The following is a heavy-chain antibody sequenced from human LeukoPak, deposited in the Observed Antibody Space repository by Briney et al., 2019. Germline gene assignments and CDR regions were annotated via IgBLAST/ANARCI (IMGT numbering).Heavy chain of an antibody. Sequence: ASVKVSCTASGGTFSSYAISWVRQAPGQGLEWMGRIIPILGIANYAQKFQGRVTITADKSTSTAYMELSSLRSEDTAVYYCARAGFWSSSWYGYFDYWGQGTLVTVSS. CDR1: GGTFSSYA. D-gene: IGHD6-13*01. J-gene: IGHJ4*02. CDR3: ARAGFWSSSWYGYFDY. V-gene: IGHV1-69*04. CDR2: IIPILGIA.